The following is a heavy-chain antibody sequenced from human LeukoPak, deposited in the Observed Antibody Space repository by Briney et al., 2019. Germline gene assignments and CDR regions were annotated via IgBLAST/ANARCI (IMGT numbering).Heavy chain of an antibody. V-gene: IGHV4-34*01. D-gene: IGHD6-13*01. J-gene: IGHJ1*01. Sequence: SETLSLTCAVNGGSFTGLYWNWIRQPPGKXLEWIGEINHSGSTSYNPSLKSRATISVDTSRNQFSLKLSSMTAADTAVYYCLVAAAALGSQHWGQGTLVTVSS. CDR1: GGSFTGLY. CDR2: INHSGST. CDR3: LVAAAALGSQH.